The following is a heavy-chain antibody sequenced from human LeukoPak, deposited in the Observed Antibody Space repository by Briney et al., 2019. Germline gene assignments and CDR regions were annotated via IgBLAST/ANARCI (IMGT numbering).Heavy chain of an antibody. Sequence: GGSLRLSCAASGXTVXXHYXXWXXXAXGXGLEWVSLVYSDGSTYYADSVKGRFTISRDNSKNTLYLQMNSLRAEDTAVYYCARALYYFDYWGQGTLVTVSS. J-gene: IGHJ4*02. V-gene: IGHV3-53*01. CDR3: ARALYYFDY. CDR1: GXTVXXHY. CDR2: VYSDGST.